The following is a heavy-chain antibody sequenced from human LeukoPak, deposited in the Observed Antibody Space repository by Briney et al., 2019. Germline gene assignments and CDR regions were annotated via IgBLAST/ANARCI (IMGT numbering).Heavy chain of an antibody. CDR1: GYSFTSYW. Sequence: KPGESLRISCKGSGYSFTSYWISWVRQMPGKGLEWMGRIDPSDSYTNYSPSFQGHVTISVDKSISTAYLQWSSLKASDSAMYYCARHGACTSTSCYGSDYWGQGTLVTVSS. D-gene: IGHD2-2*01. CDR2: IDPSDSYT. J-gene: IGHJ4*02. V-gene: IGHV5-10-1*01. CDR3: ARHGACTSTSCYGSDY.